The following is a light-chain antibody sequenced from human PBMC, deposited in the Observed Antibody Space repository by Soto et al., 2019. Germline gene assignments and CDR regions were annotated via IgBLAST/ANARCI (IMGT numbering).Light chain of an antibody. CDR3: SSYAGSNNFV. J-gene: IGLJ1*01. V-gene: IGLV2-8*01. Sequence: QSVLTQPLSASGSPGQSVTISCTGTSSDVGGYDYVSWYQQHPGKAPKLMIYEVTKRPSGVPDRFSGSKSGNTASLTVSGLQAEDEADYYCSSYAGSNNFVFGTGTKVTVL. CDR2: EVT. CDR1: SSDVGGYDY.